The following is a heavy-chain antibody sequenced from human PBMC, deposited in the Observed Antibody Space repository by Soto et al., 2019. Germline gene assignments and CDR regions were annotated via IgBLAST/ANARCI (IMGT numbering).Heavy chain of an antibody. V-gene: IGHV4-30-4*01. J-gene: IGHJ5*02. CDR2: IYYSGST. CDR1: GGSISSGDYY. CDR3: ARVGDCISTSCYFWFDP. D-gene: IGHD2-2*01. Sequence: PSETLSLTCTVSGGSISSGDYYWSWIRQPPGKGLEWIGYIYYSGSTYYNPSLKSRVTISVDMSKNQFSLKLSSVTAADTAVYYCARVGDCISTSCYFWFDPWGQGTLGTVSS.